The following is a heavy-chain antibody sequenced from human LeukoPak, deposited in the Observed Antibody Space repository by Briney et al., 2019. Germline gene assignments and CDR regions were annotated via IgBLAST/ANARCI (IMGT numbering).Heavy chain of an antibody. J-gene: IGHJ4*02. CDR2: IYYSGST. D-gene: IGHD2-2*02. V-gene: IGHV4-39*01. CDR3: ARHRDCSSTSCYTSHFDY. CDR1: GGSSSGYF. Sequence: SETLSLTCTVYGGSSSGYFWSWIRQPPGKGLEWIGSIYYSGSTYYNPSLKSRVTISVDTSKNQFSLKLGSVTAADTAVYYCARHRDCSSTSCYTSHFDYWGQGTLVTVSS.